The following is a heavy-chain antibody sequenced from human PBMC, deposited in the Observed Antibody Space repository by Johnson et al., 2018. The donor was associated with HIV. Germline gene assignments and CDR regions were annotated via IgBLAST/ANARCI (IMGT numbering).Heavy chain of an antibody. CDR2: ISGDAGST. CDR3: AKVMTSVDWHGFYI. V-gene: IGHV3-23*04. D-gene: IGHD4-23*01. CDR1: GFTFSNYA. J-gene: IGHJ3*02. Sequence: EVQLVESGGGLVQPGGSLTLSCAASGFTFSNYAMSWVRRAPGKGLEWVSTISGDAGSTYYADSVRGRFTLSRDNSKNILFLQMNSLRAEDTALYYCAKVMTSVDWHGFYIWGQGTMVTVSS.